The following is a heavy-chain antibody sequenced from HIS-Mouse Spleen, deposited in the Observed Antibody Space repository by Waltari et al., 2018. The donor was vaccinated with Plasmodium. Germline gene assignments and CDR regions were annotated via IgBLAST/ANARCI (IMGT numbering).Heavy chain of an antibody. D-gene: IGHD3-3*01. V-gene: IGHV4-34*01. CDR1: GGSFSGYY. CDR2: IKQSGST. Sequence: QVQLQQWGAGLLKPSETLSLTCAVYGGSFSGYYWSWIRQPPGKGMGGIGEIKQSGSTNSIPSLKSRVTISVDTSKNQFSLKLSSVTAADTAVYYRARAYYDFWSGYRFDYWGQGTLVTVSS. CDR3: ARAYYDFWSGYRFDY. J-gene: IGHJ4*02.